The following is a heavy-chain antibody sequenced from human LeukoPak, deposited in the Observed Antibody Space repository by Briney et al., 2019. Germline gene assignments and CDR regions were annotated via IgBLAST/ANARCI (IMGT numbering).Heavy chain of an antibody. CDR1: GYSISSGYY. D-gene: IGHD6-13*01. CDR2: IYHSGST. CDR3: ARPGLGSSWYVRHPMDYYYYYYMDV. Sequence: SETLSLTCTVSGYSISSGYYWGWIRQPPGKGLEWIGSIYHSGSTYYNPSLKSRVTISVDTSKNQFSLKLSSVTAADTAVYYCARPGLGSSWYVRHPMDYYYYYYMDVWGKGTTVTISS. J-gene: IGHJ6*03. V-gene: IGHV4-38-2*02.